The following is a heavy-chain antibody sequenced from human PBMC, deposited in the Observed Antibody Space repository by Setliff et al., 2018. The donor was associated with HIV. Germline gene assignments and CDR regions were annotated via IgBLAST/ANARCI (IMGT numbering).Heavy chain of an antibody. V-gene: IGHV4-31*03. J-gene: IGHJ4*02. CDR2: INYSGRT. D-gene: IGHD3-10*01. Sequence: LSLTCTVSDDFISSSSYYWGWIRQPPGKGLEWIGYINYSGRTYDNPSLKSRVTISVDTSKNQFSLKLGSVTAADTSVYYCARYGPDTYQPLWSFGVWGQGTLVTVSS. CDR1: DDFISSSSYY. CDR3: ARYGPDTYQPLWSFGV.